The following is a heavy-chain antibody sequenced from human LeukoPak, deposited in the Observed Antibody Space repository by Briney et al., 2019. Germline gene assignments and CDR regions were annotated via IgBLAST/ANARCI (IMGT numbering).Heavy chain of an antibody. V-gene: IGHV4-34*01. CDR3: ARSWAGMYYPFYYFDY. Sequence: SETLSLTCAVYGDSFSGYYRSWIHQPPGKGLEWIAEINHRGTTHYNPSLMSRVNISADTSKNHFSLNLDSVTAADTAVYYCARSWAGMYYPFYYFDYWGQGALVTVSP. CDR1: GDSFSGYY. J-gene: IGHJ4*02. CDR2: INHRGTT. D-gene: IGHD2-8*01.